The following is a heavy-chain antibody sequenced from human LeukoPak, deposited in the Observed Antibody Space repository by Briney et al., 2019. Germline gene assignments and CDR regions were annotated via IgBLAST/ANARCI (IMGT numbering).Heavy chain of an antibody. Sequence: PGGSLRLSCAAPGITFSNYNMNWVRQAPGKGLEWVSGISWNSGSIGYADSVKGRFTISRDNAKNSLYLQMNSLRAEDTALYYCAKATTGYYDYWGQGTLVTVSS. V-gene: IGHV3-9*01. J-gene: IGHJ4*02. CDR3: AKATTGYYDY. D-gene: IGHD3-9*01. CDR2: ISWNSGSI. CDR1: GITFSNYN.